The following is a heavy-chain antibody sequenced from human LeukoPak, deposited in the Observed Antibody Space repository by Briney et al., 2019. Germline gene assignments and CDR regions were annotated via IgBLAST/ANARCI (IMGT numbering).Heavy chain of an antibody. J-gene: IGHJ5*02. CDR1: GFTVSSNY. CDR3: ARGEGSGWFSRKWFDP. V-gene: IGHV3-66*01. CDR2: IYSGGST. Sequence: GGPLRLFCAASGFTVSSNYMSWVRQAPGKGLEGVSIIYSGGSTYYAESVKCRFTISRDNSKNTLYLQMNSLRAEDTAVYFCARGEGSGWFSRKWFDPWGQGTLVTVSS. D-gene: IGHD6-19*01.